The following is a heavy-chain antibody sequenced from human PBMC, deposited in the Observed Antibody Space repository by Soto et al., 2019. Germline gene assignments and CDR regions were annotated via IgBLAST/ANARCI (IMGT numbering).Heavy chain of an antibody. D-gene: IGHD1-26*01. V-gene: IGHV3-23*01. CDR3: AKATVYSGTTYYWGGGFYFDY. J-gene: IGHJ4*02. CDR1: GFTVSSYS. CDR2: ISGSVGST. Sequence: XVSLRLSFAASGFTVSSYSMSWVRQAPGKGLEWVSAISGSVGSTYYADSVKGRFTISRDNSKNTLYLQMNSLRAEDTAVYYCAKATVYSGTTYYWGGGFYFDYWGQGTLVTVSS.